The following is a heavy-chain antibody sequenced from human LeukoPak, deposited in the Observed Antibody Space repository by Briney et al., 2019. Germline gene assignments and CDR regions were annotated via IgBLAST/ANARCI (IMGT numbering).Heavy chain of an antibody. CDR2: VSTNDGNT. V-gene: IGHV1-18*01. CDR1: GGTFSSYA. Sequence: ASVKVSCKASGGTFSSYAISWVRQAPGQGLEWMGWVSTNDGNTVYAQRLQGRVTMTTDTSTSVAYMELRSLTSDDTAVYYCTRAPPGMTMMTDYWGQGTLVTVSS. CDR3: TRAPPGMTMMTDY. J-gene: IGHJ4*02. D-gene: IGHD3-22*01.